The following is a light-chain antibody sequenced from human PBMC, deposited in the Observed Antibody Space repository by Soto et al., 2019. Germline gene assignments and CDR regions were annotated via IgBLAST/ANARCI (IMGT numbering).Light chain of an antibody. CDR2: DAS. V-gene: IGKV3-11*01. CDR3: QQRSNWPPT. Sequence: EIVLTQSPGTLSLSPGERATLCCRTSQSVSSSNLAWYQQKPGQAPRLLIYDASNRATGIPARFSGSGSGTDFTLTISSLEPEDFAVYYCQQRSNWPPTFGQGTKVDIK. CDR1: QSVSSSN. J-gene: IGKJ1*01.